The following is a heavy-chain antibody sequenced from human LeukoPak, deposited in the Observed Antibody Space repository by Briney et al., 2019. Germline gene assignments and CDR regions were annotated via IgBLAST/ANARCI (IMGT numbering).Heavy chain of an antibody. CDR3: ARRWNYGRNYCIDV. CDR2: INDRGRA. J-gene: IGHJ6*04. D-gene: IGHD1-7*01. Sequence: PSETLSLTCAVYGGSFSNYYWNWIRQTPGKGLEWLGEINDRGRANYNPSLMSRVTVSVDTSKNQFSLRLTSVTATDTAIYYCARRWNYGRNYCIDVWGKGATVSVSS. V-gene: IGHV4-34*01. CDR1: GGSFSNYY.